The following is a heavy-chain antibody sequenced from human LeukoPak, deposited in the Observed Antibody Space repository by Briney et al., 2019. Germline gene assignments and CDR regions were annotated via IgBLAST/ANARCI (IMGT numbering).Heavy chain of an antibody. J-gene: IGHJ4*02. Sequence: PSETLSLTCPVSGGSISNYYYWTWIRQPPGKGLEWIGYVYYTGSTNFNPSLKSRVTMSLDTSRNQFSLKLTSLTAADTAVYYCARDLRPIFEYYFDYWGQGTLVTVSS. CDR2: VYYTGST. V-gene: IGHV4-59*01. D-gene: IGHD3-9*01. CDR3: ARDLRPIFEYYFDY. CDR1: GGSISNYY.